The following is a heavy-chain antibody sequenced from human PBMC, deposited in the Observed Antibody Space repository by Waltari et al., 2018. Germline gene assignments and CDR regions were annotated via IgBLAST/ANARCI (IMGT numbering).Heavy chain of an antibody. CDR2: INHSGST. J-gene: IGHJ3*02. CDR3: ARQGTSNYDFWSGYYRDDAFDI. Sequence: VQLQQWGAGLLKPSETLSLTCAVYGGSFSGYYWSWIRQPPGKGLEWIGEINHSGSTNYNPSLKSRVTISVDTSKNQFSLKLSSVTAADTAVYYCARQGTSNYDFWSGYYRDDAFDIWGQGTMVTVSS. D-gene: IGHD3-3*01. V-gene: IGHV4-34*01. CDR1: GGSFSGYY.